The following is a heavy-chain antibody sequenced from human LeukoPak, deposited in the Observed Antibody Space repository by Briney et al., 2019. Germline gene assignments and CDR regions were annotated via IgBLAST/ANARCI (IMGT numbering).Heavy chain of an antibody. Sequence: GGSLRLSCVASGFTFSDFSLNWVRQAPGKGLEWISYIGSAIYYADSVKGRFTISRDKAKNSLYLQMNSLRAEDTAVYYCARDHAYAFDIWGQGTLVTVSS. CDR2: IGSAI. CDR1: GFTFSDFS. CDR3: ARDHAYAFDI. V-gene: IGHV3-48*01. J-gene: IGHJ3*02. D-gene: IGHD2-2*01.